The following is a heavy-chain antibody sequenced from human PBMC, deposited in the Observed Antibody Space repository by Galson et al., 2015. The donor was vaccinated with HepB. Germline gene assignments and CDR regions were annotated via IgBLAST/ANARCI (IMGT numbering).Heavy chain of an antibody. D-gene: IGHD6-6*01. V-gene: IGHV1-18*01. CDR2: ISAYNGNT. CDR1: GYTFTSYG. CDR3: ARRGIAARPDHQASDV. Sequence: QSGAEVKKPGTSVKVSCKASGYTFTSYGISWVRQAPGQGLEWMGWISAYNGNTNYAQKLQGRVTMTTDTSTSTAYMELRSLRSDDTAVYYCARRGIAARPDHQASDVWGKGTTVTVSS. J-gene: IGHJ6*04.